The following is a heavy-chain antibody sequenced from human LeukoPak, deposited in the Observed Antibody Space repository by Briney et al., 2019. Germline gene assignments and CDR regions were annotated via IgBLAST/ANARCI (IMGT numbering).Heavy chain of an antibody. CDR1: GYTLTELS. D-gene: IGHD3-3*01. V-gene: IGHV1-24*01. J-gene: IGHJ3*02. CDR2: FDPEDGET. CDR3: ATVGSLRAYYDFWSGYYGAFDI. Sequence: GASVKVSCKVPGYTLTELSMHWVRQAPGKGLEWMGGFDPEDGETIYAQKFQGRVTMTEDTSTDTAYMELSSLRSEDTAVYYCATVGSLRAYYDFWSGYYGAFDIWGQGTMVTVSS.